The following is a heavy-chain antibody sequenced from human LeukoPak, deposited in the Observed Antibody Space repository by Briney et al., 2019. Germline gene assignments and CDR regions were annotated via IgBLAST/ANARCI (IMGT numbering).Heavy chain of an antibody. J-gene: IGHJ4*02. CDR3: ARDYRWVTTGGFDY. CDR1: GFTFSSYS. Sequence: PGGSLRLSCAASGFTFSSYSMNWVRQAPGKGLEWVSYISSSSSTIYYADSVKGRFTISRGNAKNSLYLQMNSLRDEDTAVYYCARDYRWVTTGGFDYWGQGTLVTVSS. D-gene: IGHD4-17*01. V-gene: IGHV3-48*02. CDR2: ISSSSSTI.